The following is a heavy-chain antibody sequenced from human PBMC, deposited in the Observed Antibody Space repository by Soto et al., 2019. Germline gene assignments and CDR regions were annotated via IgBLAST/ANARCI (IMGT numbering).Heavy chain of an antibody. CDR3: ARVMEQYYGPGSYYWFDP. Sequence: PSETLSLTCTVSGGSISSGGYYWSWIRQHPGKGLEWIGYIYYSGSTYYNPSLKSRVTISVDTSKNQFSLKLSSVTAADTAVYYCARVMEQYYGPGSYYWFDPWGQGTLVTVSS. V-gene: IGHV4-31*03. J-gene: IGHJ5*02. D-gene: IGHD3-10*01. CDR2: IYYSGST. CDR1: GGSISSGGYY.